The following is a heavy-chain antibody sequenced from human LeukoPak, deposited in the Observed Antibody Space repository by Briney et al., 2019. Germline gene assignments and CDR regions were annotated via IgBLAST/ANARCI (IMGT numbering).Heavy chain of an antibody. V-gene: IGHV1-46*01. CDR3: ACGSRPSGWRTGAFDY. CDR2: INPSGGST. Sequence: GASVKVSCKASGYTFTSYYMHWVRQAPGQGLEWMGIINPSGGSTSYAQKFQGRVTMTRDTSTSTVYMELSSLRSEDTAVYYCACGSRPSGWRTGAFDYWGQGTLVTVSS. CDR1: GYTFTSYY. D-gene: IGHD6-19*01. J-gene: IGHJ4*02.